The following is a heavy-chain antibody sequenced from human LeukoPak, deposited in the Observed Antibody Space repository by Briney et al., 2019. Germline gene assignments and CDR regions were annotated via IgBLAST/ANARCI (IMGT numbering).Heavy chain of an antibody. V-gene: IGHV3-74*01. D-gene: IGHD1-26*01. CDR1: GFTFSSYW. J-gene: IGHJ6*02. CDR3: ARVKLGPTRPGLDV. Sequence: GGSLRLSCAASGFTFSSYWMHWVRQAPGKGLVWVARINSAGSDTSYADSVKGRVTISRDNAKNTLYLQMNSLRAEDTAVYYCARVKLGPTRPGLDVWGQGTTVTVSS. CDR2: INSAGSDT.